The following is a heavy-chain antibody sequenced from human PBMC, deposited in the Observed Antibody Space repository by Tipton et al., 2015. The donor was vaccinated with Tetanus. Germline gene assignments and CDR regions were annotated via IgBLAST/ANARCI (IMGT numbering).Heavy chain of an antibody. CDR1: GYTFTSYY. V-gene: IGHV1-46*01. Sequence: QVQLVQSGAEVKKPGASVKVSCKASGYTFTSYYMHWVRQAPGQGLEWMGIINPSGGSTSYAQKFQGRVTMTRDTSTSTVYMELSSLRSEDTAVYYCARVFIAVAGHNWFDPGGQGTLVTVSS. J-gene: IGHJ5*02. CDR3: ARVFIAVAGHNWFDP. D-gene: IGHD6-19*01. CDR2: INPSGGST.